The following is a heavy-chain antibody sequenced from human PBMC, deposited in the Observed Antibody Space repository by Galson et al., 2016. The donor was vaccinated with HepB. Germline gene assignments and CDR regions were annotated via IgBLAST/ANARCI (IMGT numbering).Heavy chain of an antibody. CDR2: ISYDGSDK. J-gene: IGHJ4*02. CDR1: GYSFSDFA. Sequence: SLRLSCAGSGYSFSDFAMHWVRQAPGKGLEWVSLISYDGSDKYYADSVRGRFTTSRDSSRNTLYLEMNSLRPEDTGVYYCVKERRDYYGKHWGQGALVAVSS. D-gene: IGHD3-10*01. CDR3: VKERRDYYGKH. V-gene: IGHV3-30*04.